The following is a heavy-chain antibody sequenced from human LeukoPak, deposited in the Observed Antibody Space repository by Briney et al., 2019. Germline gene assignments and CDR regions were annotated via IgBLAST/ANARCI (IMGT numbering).Heavy chain of an antibody. CDR1: GFTFSAYG. V-gene: IGHV3-30*03. D-gene: IGHD2-15*01. CDR2: ISYDGTNK. J-gene: IGHJ4*02. Sequence: QPGRSLRLSCAASGFTFSAYGMHWVRQAPGKGLEWVAVISYDGTNKYYADSVKGRFTISRDNSKNTLYLQMNSLRAEDTAVYYCAGHSGDSYYSSSNYWGQGTLVTVSS. CDR3: AGHSGDSYYSSSNY.